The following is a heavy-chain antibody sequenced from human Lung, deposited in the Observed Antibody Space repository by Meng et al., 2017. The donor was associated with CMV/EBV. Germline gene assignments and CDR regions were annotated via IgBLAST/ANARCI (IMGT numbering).Heavy chain of an antibody. CDR2: IYHSGST. J-gene: IGHJ4*02. Sequence: ARLEESGPGLVKPSGPLALTFAVAGGSMSSTNWWSWVRQPPGKGLEWIGEIYHSGSTNYNPSLKSRVSISVDKSKNQFSLKLSSVTAADTAVYYCARADKVRFDYWGQGTLVTVSS. CDR3: ARADKVRFDY. CDR1: GGSMSSTNW. V-gene: IGHV4-4*02.